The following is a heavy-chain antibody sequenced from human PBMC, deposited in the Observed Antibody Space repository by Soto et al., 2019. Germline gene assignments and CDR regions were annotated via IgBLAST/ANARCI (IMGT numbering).Heavy chain of an antibody. Sequence: GGSLRLSCAASGFTFSSYWMHWVRQAPGKGLVWVSRINSDGSRTDYADSVKGRFTIPRDNAKNTVDMQMNSLRAEDTAVYFCARGGSGSYWDYYGMDVWGQGTTVTVSS. CDR2: INSDGSRT. J-gene: IGHJ6*02. CDR3: ARGGSGSYWDYYGMDV. CDR1: GFTFSSYW. D-gene: IGHD1-26*01. V-gene: IGHV3-74*01.